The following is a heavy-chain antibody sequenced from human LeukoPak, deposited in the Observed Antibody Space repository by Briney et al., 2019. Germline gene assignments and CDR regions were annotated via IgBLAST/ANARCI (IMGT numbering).Heavy chain of an antibody. CDR1: GYTFTSYG. CDR2: ISAYNGNT. V-gene: IGHV1-18*01. D-gene: IGHD3-10*01. J-gene: IGHJ4*02. CDR3: ARDLYPTHYGSGSYFDY. Sequence: ASVKVSCKASGYTFTSYGISWVQQAPGQGLEWMGWISAYNGNTNYAQKLQGRVTMTTDTSTSTAYMELRSLRSDDTAVYYCARDLYPTHYGSGSYFDYWGQGTLVTVSS.